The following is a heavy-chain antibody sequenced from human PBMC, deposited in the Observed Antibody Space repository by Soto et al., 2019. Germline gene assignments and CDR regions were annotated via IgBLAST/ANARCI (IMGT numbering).Heavy chain of an antibody. D-gene: IGHD3-16*01. V-gene: IGHV6-1*01. CDR1: GDSVSSNSVA. CDR2: TYYRSKWYN. J-gene: IGHJ4*02. CDR3: VCLSGDGWHSY. Sequence: SQTLSLTCAISGDSVSSNSVAWNWIRQSPSRGLEWLGKTYYRSKWYNEYAVSVGSRMTINADTSKNHLSLHLTSVTPEDTAVYFCVCLSGDGWHSYCSQGTLVTVSS.